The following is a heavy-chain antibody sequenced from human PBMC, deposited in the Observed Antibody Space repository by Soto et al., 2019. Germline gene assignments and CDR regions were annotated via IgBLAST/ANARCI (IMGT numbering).Heavy chain of an antibody. V-gene: IGHV1-18*04. CDR1: GHPLTSYG. CDR3: SRCYILTGYYDY. J-gene: IGHJ4*02. CDR2: ISAYNGNT. Sequence: SXTASGHPLTSYGISCLRQDLGQGRDWMGWISAYNGNTNYAQKRQGRVTMTTDTSTSTAYMELRSLRADDTAVYYCSRCYILTGYYDYWGQGTLVPVSS. D-gene: IGHD3-9*01.